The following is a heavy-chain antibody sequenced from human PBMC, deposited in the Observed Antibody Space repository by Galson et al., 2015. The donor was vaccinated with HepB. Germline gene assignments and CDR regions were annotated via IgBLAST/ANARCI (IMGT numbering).Heavy chain of an antibody. D-gene: IGHD2-15*01. CDR2: ISPHNRYT. CDR1: GYTFSSYS. J-gene: IGHJ5*02. Sequence: SVKVSCKASGYTFSSYSITWVRQAPGQGLEWVGWISPHNRYTNYAQNFQGRVTMTTDTSTDTAYMELRSLRSDDTAIYYCARGAVVVAVGATENNWFDPWGRGTLVTVSS. CDR3: ARGAVVVAVGATENNWFDP. V-gene: IGHV1-18*01.